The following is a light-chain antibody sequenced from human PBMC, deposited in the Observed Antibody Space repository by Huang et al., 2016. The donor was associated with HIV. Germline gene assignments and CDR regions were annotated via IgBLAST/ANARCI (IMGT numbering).Light chain of an antibody. Sequence: EIVMTQSPATLSVSPGEGVTLSCRASQSVSSNLAWYQQKPDQAPRLLTYGASTRATANPARFRGSGSGTEFTLTISSLQSEDFAVYYCQQYNNWPITFGQGTRLEIK. J-gene: IGKJ5*01. CDR2: GAS. CDR3: QQYNNWPIT. V-gene: IGKV3-15*01. CDR1: QSVSSN.